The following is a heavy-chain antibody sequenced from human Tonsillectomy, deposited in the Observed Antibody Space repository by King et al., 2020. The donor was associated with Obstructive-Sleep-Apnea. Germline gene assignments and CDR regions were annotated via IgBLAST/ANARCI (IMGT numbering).Heavy chain of an antibody. CDR2: ISSSGYSK. D-gene: IGHD5-18*01. Sequence: DVQLVESGGGLLQPGGSLRLSCEPSGFSLSFYGRNWVRQTPGKGPEWVSQISSSGYSKNYPDFAKGRFTISRDNAKNFLYLQMNSLRVEDTAIYYCARDTNTGLVNGLFDSWGRGTLVAVSS. J-gene: IGHJ4*02. CDR3: ARDTNTGLVNGLFDS. V-gene: IGHV3-48*03. CDR1: GFSLSFYG.